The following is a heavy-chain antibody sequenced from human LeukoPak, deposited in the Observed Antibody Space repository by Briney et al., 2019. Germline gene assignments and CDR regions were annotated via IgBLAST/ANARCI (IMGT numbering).Heavy chain of an antibody. CDR1: GYTFTSYG. D-gene: IGHD4-17*01. Sequence: ASVKVSCKASGYTFTSYGISLVRQAPGQGLEWMGWISAYNGNTNYAQKLQGRVTMTTDTSTSTAYMELRSLRSDDTAVYYCARGGDYDYYYYGMDVWGQGTTVTVSS. CDR3: ARGGDYDYYYYGMDV. CDR2: ISAYNGNT. J-gene: IGHJ6*02. V-gene: IGHV1-18*01.